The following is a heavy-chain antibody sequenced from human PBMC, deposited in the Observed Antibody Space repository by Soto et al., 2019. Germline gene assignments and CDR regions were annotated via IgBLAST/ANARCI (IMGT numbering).Heavy chain of an antibody. CDR3: AISYITNDAFDI. CDR1: SGPFSGYY. Sequence: QVQLQQWGAGLLKPSETLSLTCALSSGPFSGYYWSWIRQSPGKGLEWIGEISHSGSTNYNPSLKSRVTISVDTSKNQFSLKLSSVTAADTAVYYCAISYITNDAFDIWGQGTLVTVSS. D-gene: IGHD1-1*01. CDR2: ISHSGST. J-gene: IGHJ3*02. V-gene: IGHV4-34*01.